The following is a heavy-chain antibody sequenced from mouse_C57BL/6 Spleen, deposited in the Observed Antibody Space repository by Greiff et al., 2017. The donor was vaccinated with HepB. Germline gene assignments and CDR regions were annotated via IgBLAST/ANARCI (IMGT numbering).Heavy chain of an antibody. CDR1: GFPFPSYG. J-gene: IGHJ2*01. Sequence: VHLAASGPGPVQPSHSLSITCPVSGFPFPSYGVHWVRQSPGKGLEWLGVIWSGGSTDYIAAFITRQSISKDNTKSQVFFKMNSLQADDAAIYYCARNWDGNYFDYWGQGTTLTVSS. CDR3: ARNWDGNYFDY. V-gene: IGHV2-2*01. CDR2: IWSGGST. D-gene: IGHD4-1*01.